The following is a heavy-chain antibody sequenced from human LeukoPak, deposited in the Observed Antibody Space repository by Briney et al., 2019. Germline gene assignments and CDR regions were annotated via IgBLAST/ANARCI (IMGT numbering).Heavy chain of an antibody. Sequence: GGSLRLSCAASGFTVSSNYMSWVRQAPGKGLEWVSVIYSDGRTYYADSVKGRFTISRDNSKNTLYLQMNSLRAEDTAVYYCARAPGGTQASSGYSDYWGQGTLVTVSS. CDR1: GFTVSSNY. V-gene: IGHV3-53*01. J-gene: IGHJ4*02. CDR3: ARAPGGTQASSGYSDY. CDR2: IYSDGRT. D-gene: IGHD3-22*01.